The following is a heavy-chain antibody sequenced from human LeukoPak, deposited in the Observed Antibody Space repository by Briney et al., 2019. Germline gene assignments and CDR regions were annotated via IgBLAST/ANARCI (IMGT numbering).Heavy chain of an antibody. CDR2: IVVGSGNT. CDR1: GFTFTSSA. CDR3: AARGDYDFWSGLEDY. V-gene: IGHV1-58*01. D-gene: IGHD3-3*01. Sequence: SVKVSCTASGFTFTSSAVQWVRQARGQRLEWIGWIVVGSGNTNYAQKFQERVTITRDMSTSTAYMELSSLRSEDTAVYYCAARGDYDFWSGLEDYWGQGTLVTVSS. J-gene: IGHJ4*02.